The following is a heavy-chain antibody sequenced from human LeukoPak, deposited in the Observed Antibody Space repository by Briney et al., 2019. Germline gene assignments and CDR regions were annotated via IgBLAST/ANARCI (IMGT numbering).Heavy chain of an antibody. D-gene: IGHD6-19*01. CDR2: IYPGDSDT. V-gene: IGHV5-51*01. CDR3: ARLELAVASTGENYYSHGMDV. CDR1: GYRFTSYW. Sequence: GGSLKIPCMGSGYRFTSYWIGGVRQVPGKGLEWRGIIYPGDSDTRYSPSFQGQVTISAHQSISTAYLQWSSLKASDTAMYSCARLELAVASTGENYYSHGMDVWGQGTTVTVSS. J-gene: IGHJ6*02.